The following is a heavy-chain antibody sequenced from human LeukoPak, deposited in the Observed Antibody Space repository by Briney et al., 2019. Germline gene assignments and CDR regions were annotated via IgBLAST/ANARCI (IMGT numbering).Heavy chain of an antibody. CDR2: IHAGGGST. V-gene: IGHV3-23*01. D-gene: IGHD3-22*01. Sequence: GGSLRLSCAASGFTFTDHAMSWVRQTPDKGLEWVSSIHAGGGSTLYADSVKGRFTISRDNSKNTLFLQMSSLRADDTGLYFCAYYDSSGYYYGRLRYWGQGTPVTVSS. J-gene: IGHJ4*02. CDR1: GFTFTDHA. CDR3: AYYDSSGYYYGRLRY.